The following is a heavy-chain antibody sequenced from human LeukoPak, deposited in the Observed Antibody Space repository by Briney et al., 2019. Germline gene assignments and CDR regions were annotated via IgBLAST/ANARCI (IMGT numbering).Heavy chain of an antibody. Sequence: QAGGSLRLSCAASGFTFSTYEMNWVRQALGKGLEWVSYISSTGSTMNYADSVKGRFTISRDNAKNSLYLQMNSLRADDTAVYYCARVGMAAADIWGQGTLVTVSS. J-gene: IGHJ4*02. V-gene: IGHV3-48*03. CDR3: ARVGMAAADI. CDR2: ISSTGSTM. D-gene: IGHD2-15*01. CDR1: GFTFSTYE.